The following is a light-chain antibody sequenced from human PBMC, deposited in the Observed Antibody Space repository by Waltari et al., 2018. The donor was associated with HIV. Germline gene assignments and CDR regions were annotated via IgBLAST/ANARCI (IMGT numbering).Light chain of an antibody. V-gene: IGKV3-20*01. J-gene: IGKJ3*01. CDR1: QSVSNNY. Sequence: EIVLTQSPGTLSLSPGERATLSCRASQSVSNNYLAWYQQKPGQAPRLLIDGASSRATGIPDRFSGSGSGTDFTLTISRLEPEDFAVYYCQQYGGSSFTFGPG. CDR3: QQYGGSSFT. CDR2: GAS.